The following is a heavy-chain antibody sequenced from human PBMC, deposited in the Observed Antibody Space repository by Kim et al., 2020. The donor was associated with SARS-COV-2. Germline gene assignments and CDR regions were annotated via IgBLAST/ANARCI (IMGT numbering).Heavy chain of an antibody. V-gene: IGHV3-30*04. CDR3: ARDQLTFGGVIVYTLDY. J-gene: IGHJ4*02. CDR1: GFTFSSYA. CDR2: ISYAGSNK. Sequence: GGSLRLSCAASGFTFSSYAMHWVRQAPGKGLEWVAVISYAGSNKYYADSVKGRFTISRDNSKNTLYLQMNSLRAEDTAVYYCARDQLTFGGVIVYTLDYWGQGTLVTVSS. D-gene: IGHD3-16*02.